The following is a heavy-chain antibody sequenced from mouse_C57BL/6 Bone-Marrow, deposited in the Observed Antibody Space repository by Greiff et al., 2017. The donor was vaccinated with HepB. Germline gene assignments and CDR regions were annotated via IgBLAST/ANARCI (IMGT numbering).Heavy chain of an antibody. V-gene: IGHV1-54*01. CDR1: GYAFTNYL. CDR3: ARRDYDTDWYFDV. Sequence: VQLQESGAELVRPGTSVKVSCKASGYAFTNYLLEWVKQRPGQGLEWIGVINPGSGGTNYNEKFKGKATLTADKSSSTAYMQLSSLTSEDSAVYFCARRDYDTDWYFDVWGTGTTVTVSS. J-gene: IGHJ1*03. D-gene: IGHD2-4*01. CDR2: INPGSGGT.